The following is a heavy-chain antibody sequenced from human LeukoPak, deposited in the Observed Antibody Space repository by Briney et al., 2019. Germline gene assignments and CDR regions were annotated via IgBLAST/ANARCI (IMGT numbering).Heavy chain of an antibody. D-gene: IGHD3-16*01. CDR1: GGSISSYY. Sequence: PSETLSLTCTVSGGSISSYYWTWIRQPPGKQLECIGYIYYSGGTTYNPSLKSRVTISVDTSKNQFFLKLSAATAADTAVYYCAKLGVGNWFDPWGQGILVTVSS. CDR3: AKLGVGNWFDP. CDR2: IYYSGGT. V-gene: IGHV4-59*08. J-gene: IGHJ5*02.